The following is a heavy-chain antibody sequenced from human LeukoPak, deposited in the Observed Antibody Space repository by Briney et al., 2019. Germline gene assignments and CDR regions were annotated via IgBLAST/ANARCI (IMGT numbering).Heavy chain of an antibody. CDR1: GFTFSTYT. V-gene: IGHV3-21*01. CDR2: ISSRSSYI. J-gene: IGHJ3*01. Sequence: GGSLRLSCAASGFTFSTYTMNWVRQAPGKGLEWVSSISSRSSYIYYADSVKGRFTISRDNAKNSLYLQMNSLRTEDTAVYYCARDPFDAFDLWGQGTMVTVS. CDR3: ARDPFDAFDL.